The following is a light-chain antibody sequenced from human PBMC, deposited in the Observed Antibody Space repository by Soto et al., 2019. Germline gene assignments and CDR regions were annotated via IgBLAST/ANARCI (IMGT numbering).Light chain of an antibody. J-gene: IGKJ1*01. Sequence: EIVLTQSPGTLSLSPGERATLSCRASQSVSSSYLAWYQQKPGQAPRLLIYGASSRATGIPDRFSGSVSGTDFTITISRLEPEDSAVYYCQQYGSSQSFGQGTKVEIK. CDR3: QQYGSSQS. V-gene: IGKV3-20*01. CDR1: QSVSSSY. CDR2: GAS.